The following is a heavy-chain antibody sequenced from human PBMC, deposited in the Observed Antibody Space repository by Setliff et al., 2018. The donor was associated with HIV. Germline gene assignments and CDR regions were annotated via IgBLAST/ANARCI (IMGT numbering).Heavy chain of an antibody. D-gene: IGHD3-22*01. Sequence: ASVKVSCKASGGTFNTYAISWVRQAPGQGPEWMGWISGYNGNTNYAQKLQGRDTMTTDTSASTAYMELRSLRSDDTAVYYCASGPLVYYDSPGAFDIWGQGTMVTVS. CDR3: ASGPLVYYDSPGAFDI. V-gene: IGHV1-18*01. J-gene: IGHJ3*02. CDR1: GGTFNTYA. CDR2: ISGYNGNT.